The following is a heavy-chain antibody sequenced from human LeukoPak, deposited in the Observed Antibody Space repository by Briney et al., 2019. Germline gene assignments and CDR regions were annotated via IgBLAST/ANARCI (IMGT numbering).Heavy chain of an antibody. V-gene: IGHV4-39*01. CDR3: ARLTGWNDVTGYYFDY. J-gene: IGHJ4*02. CDR2: IHSSGST. Sequence: SETLSLTCTVSGGSITSSGYFWGWIRQSPGKGLEWIGSIHSSGSTYYKPSLKSRITISVDTSKNLFSLKLSSVTAADTAVYYCARLTGWNDVTGYYFDYWGQGSLVTVSS. D-gene: IGHD1-1*01. CDR1: GGSITSSGYF.